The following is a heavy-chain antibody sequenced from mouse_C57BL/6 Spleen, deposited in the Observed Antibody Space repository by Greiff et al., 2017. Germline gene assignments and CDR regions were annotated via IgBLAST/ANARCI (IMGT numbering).Heavy chain of an antibody. CDR1: GFTFSSYT. J-gene: IGHJ2*01. CDR2: ISGGGGNT. V-gene: IGHV5-9*01. D-gene: IGHD2-2*01. Sequence: EVKLVESGGGLVKPGGSLKLSCAASGFTFSSYTMSWVRQTPEKRLEWVATISGGGGNTYYPDSVKGRFTISRDNAKNTLYLQMSRLRSEDTALYYCARHEEGYLYYFDYWGQGTTLTVSS. CDR3: ARHEEGYLYYFDY.